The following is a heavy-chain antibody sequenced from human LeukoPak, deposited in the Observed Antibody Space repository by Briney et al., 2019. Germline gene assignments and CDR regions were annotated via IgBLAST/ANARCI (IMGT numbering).Heavy chain of an antibody. CDR1: GFTFSSYS. CDR3: ARGIYGDNYDY. Sequence: GGSLRLSCAASGFTFSSYSMNWVRQAPGKGLEWVSSISSSSSYIYYAESVKGRFTISRDNAKNSLYLQMNSLRAEDTAVYYCARGIYGDNYDYWGQGTLVTVSS. J-gene: IGHJ4*02. CDR2: ISSSSSYI. D-gene: IGHD4-17*01. V-gene: IGHV3-21*01.